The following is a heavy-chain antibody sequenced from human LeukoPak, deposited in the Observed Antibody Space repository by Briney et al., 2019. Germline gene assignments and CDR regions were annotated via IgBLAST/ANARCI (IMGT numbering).Heavy chain of an antibody. Sequence: ASVKVSCKASGYTFTNYTINWVRQAPGQGLEYMGWINTNTGNPTYAQGFTGRFVFSLDTSVSTAYLQISSLKAEDTAVYYCARRIYSSGYYWELYYYYGMDVWGQGTTVTVSS. CDR1: GYTFTNYT. CDR2: INTNTGNP. D-gene: IGHD3-22*01. CDR3: ARRIYSSGYYWELYYYYGMDV. J-gene: IGHJ6*02. V-gene: IGHV7-4-1*02.